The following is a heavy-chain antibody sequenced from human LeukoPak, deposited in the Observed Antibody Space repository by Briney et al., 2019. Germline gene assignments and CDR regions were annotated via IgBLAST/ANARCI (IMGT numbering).Heavy chain of an antibody. D-gene: IGHD1-26*01. CDR2: IYYIENT. CDR1: GGSFSSSTYY. J-gene: IGHJ4*02. V-gene: IGHV4-39*02. Sequence: SETLSLTCTVSGGSFSSSTYYWGWIRQPPGKGLEWIGSIYYIENTYYNPSLKSRVTISVDTSKNQFSLKLSSVTAADTAVYYCARENIVGATGFDYWGQGTLVTVSS. CDR3: ARENIVGATGFDY.